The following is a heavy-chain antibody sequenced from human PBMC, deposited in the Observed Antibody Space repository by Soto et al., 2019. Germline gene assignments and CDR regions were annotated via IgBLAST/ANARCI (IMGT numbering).Heavy chain of an antibody. D-gene: IGHD3-3*01. J-gene: IGHJ3*02. CDR1: GFTFSSYR. Sequence: EVQLVESGGGLVQPGGSLRLACAASGFTFSSYRMSWVRQAPGKGLEWVANIKQDGSEKDYVDSVKGRFTISRDNAKNSLYMQMNSLRVEDTAVYHCARGYNDFWDHYNAFDMWGQGTTVTVSS. CDR2: IKQDGSEK. V-gene: IGHV3-7*05. CDR3: ARGYNDFWDHYNAFDM.